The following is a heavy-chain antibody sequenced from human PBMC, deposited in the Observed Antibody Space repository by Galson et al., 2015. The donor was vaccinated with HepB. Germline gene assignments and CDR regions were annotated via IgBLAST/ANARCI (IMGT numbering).Heavy chain of an antibody. V-gene: IGHV3-33*01. J-gene: IGHJ3*02. CDR2: IWSDGSNK. CDR3: ARVGELHDALDI. Sequence: SLRLSCAASGFTFSSYGMHWVRQAPGKGLEWVAVIWSDGSNKYYADSLKGRFTISSDNSKNTLYLQMNSLRAEDTAIYYCARVGELHDALDIWGQGTLVTVSS. D-gene: IGHD2-15*01. CDR1: GFTFSSYG.